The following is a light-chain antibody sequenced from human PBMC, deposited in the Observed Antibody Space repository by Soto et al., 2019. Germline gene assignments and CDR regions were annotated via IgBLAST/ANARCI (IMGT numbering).Light chain of an antibody. CDR2: GVY. Sequence: QSVLTQPASVSGSPGQSITISCTGTDSGVGGYNYVSWYQQHPGKAPKLMIYGVYNRPSGVSNRFSGSKSGNAASLTISGLQAEDEADYYCSSFTNNNTPHVVFGGGTKLTVL. V-gene: IGLV2-14*01. CDR1: DSGVGGYNY. CDR3: SSFTNNNTPHVV. J-gene: IGLJ2*01.